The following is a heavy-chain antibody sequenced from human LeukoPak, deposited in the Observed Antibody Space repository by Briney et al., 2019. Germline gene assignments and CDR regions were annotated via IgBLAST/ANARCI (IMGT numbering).Heavy chain of an antibody. CDR2: ISEDGTTS. V-gene: IGHV3-74*01. CDR1: GFIFSSYW. Sequence: GGSLRLSCAASGFIFSSYWIHWVRQGPGKWLVWVSRISEDGTTSDYADSVKGRFTISRDNAKNSLYLQMNSLRAEDPAVYYCAKPLGYCSSTSCSRPYMNVWGKGTTVTVSS. D-gene: IGHD2-2*01. CDR3: AKPLGYCSSTSCSRPYMNV. J-gene: IGHJ6*03.